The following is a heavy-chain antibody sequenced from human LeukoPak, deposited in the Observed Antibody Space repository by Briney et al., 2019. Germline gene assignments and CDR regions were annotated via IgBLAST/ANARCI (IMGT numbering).Heavy chain of an antibody. V-gene: IGHV3-74*01. J-gene: IGHJ3*02. CDR1: GFTFSTYW. CDR2: INSDGSRT. CDR3: ARPETQYSSGLDGFDI. D-gene: IGHD6-19*01. Sequence: GGSPRLSCAASGFTFSTYWMHWVRQAPGKGLVWVSRINSDGSRTTYADSVKGRFTISRDNAKNTLYLQMNRLRTEDTAVYYCARPETQYSSGLDGFDIWGQGTMVTVSS.